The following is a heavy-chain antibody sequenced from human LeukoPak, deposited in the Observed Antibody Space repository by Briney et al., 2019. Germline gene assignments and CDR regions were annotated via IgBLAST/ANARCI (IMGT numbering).Heavy chain of an antibody. Sequence: PGGSPRLSCAASGFSFDDYVMTWVRQAPGKGLEWVAHIKEDGNEKYYVDSVKGRFTISRDNAKNSLYLQMNSLRAEDTAVYYCARVSGWDFDYWGQGALVTVSS. D-gene: IGHD6-25*01. CDR3: ARVSGWDFDY. CDR2: IKEDGNEK. V-gene: IGHV3-7*03. CDR1: GFSFDDYV. J-gene: IGHJ4*02.